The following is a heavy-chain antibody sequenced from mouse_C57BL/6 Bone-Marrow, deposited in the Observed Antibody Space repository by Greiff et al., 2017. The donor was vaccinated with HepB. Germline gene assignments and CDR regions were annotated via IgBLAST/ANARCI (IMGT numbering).Heavy chain of an antibody. V-gene: IGHV1-55*01. CDR2: IYPGSGST. CDR3: ARVPGTGAMDY. D-gene: IGHD4-1*01. CDR1: GYTFTSYW. J-gene: IGHJ4*01. Sequence: QVHVKQPGAELVKPGASVKMSCKASGYTFTSYWITWVKQRPGQGLEWIGDIYPGSGSTNYNEKFKSKATLTVDTSSSTAYMQLSSLTSEDSAVYYCARVPGTGAMDYWGQGTSVTVSS.